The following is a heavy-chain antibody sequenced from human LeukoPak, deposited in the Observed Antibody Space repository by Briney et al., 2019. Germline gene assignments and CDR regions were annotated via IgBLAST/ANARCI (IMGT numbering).Heavy chain of an antibody. CDR3: ARHDYYGPDNWFDP. J-gene: IGHJ5*02. D-gene: IGHD3-10*01. V-gene: IGHV4-39*01. CDR2: IYYSGST. Sequence: KASETLSLTCTVSGGSISSSNYYWGWIRQPPGKGLEWIGSIYYSGSTYYNPSLKSRVTISVDTSKNRFSLKLTSVTAADTAVYYCARHDYYGPDNWFDPWGQGTLVTVSS. CDR1: GGSISSSNYY.